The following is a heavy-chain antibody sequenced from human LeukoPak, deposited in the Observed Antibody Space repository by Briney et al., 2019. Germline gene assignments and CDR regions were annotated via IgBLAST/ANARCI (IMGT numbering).Heavy chain of an antibody. CDR2: INHSGST. CDR1: GGSFSGYY. J-gene: IGHJ4*02. Sequence: PSETLSLTCAVYGGSFSGYYWSWIRQPPGKGLEWIGEINHSGSTNYNPSLKSRVTISVDTSKNQFSLKPSSVTAADTAVYYCASFNNYYDSSGYFDYWGQGTLVTVSS. V-gene: IGHV4-34*01. CDR3: ASFNNYYDSSGYFDY. D-gene: IGHD3-22*01.